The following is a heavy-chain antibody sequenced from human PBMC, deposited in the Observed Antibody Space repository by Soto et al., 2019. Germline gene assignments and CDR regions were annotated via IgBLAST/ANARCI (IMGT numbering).Heavy chain of an antibody. CDR3: ARSQIWPKKSGSYWGSDY. V-gene: IGHV3-30-3*01. CDR2: ISYDGSNK. J-gene: IGHJ4*02. CDR1: GFTFSSYA. Sequence: QVQLVESGGGVVQPGRSLRLSCAASGFTFSSYAMHWVRQAPGKGLEWVAVISYDGSNKYYADSVKGRFTISRDNTKNTLYLQMNSLRAEDTAVYYCARSQIWPKKSGSYWGSDYWGQGPLVTVSS. D-gene: IGHD1-26*01.